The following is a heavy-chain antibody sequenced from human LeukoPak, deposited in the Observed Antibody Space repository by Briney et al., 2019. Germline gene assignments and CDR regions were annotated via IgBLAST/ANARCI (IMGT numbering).Heavy chain of an antibody. V-gene: IGHV4-59*01. D-gene: IGHD1-26*01. Sequence: SETLSLTCTVFGDSISRYHWTWIRQPPGKGLEWIGYIHGSGSTTYNPSLKSRVTMSVDTSRSQFSLEVNSVTAADTAMYYCARPRTVGATYDSFDVWGQGTMVTVSS. J-gene: IGHJ3*01. CDR3: ARPRTVGATYDSFDV. CDR1: GDSISRYH. CDR2: IHGSGST.